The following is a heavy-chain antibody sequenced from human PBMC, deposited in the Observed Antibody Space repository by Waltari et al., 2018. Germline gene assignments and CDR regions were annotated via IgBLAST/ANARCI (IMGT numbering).Heavy chain of an antibody. V-gene: IGHV3-23*01. Sequence: EVQLLESGGGLVQPGGSLRLSCAASGFTFSSYAMSWVRPAPGKGLEWVSAISGSGGSTYYADSVKGRFTISRDNSKNTLYLQMNSLRAEDTAVYYCAKNEYIVVVPAAIRHWGQGTLVTVSS. CDR1: GFTFSSYA. J-gene: IGHJ1*01. CDR2: ISGSGGST. D-gene: IGHD2-2*01. CDR3: AKNEYIVVVPAAIRH.